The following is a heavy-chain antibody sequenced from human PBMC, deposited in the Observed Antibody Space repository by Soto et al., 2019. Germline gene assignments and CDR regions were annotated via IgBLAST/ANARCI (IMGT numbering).Heavy chain of an antibody. J-gene: IGHJ4*02. CDR3: AKEGGLSGSYYISSSYYFDY. CDR1: GFTFSSYG. CDR2: ISYDGSNT. V-gene: IGHV3-30*18. Sequence: GSLRLSCVASGFTFSSYGMHWVRQAPGKGLEWVAIISYDGSNTYYADSVKGRFTISRDNSKNTLYLQINSLRAEDTSVYYCAKEGGLSGSYYISSSYYFDYWGQGTLVTVSS. D-gene: IGHD1-26*01.